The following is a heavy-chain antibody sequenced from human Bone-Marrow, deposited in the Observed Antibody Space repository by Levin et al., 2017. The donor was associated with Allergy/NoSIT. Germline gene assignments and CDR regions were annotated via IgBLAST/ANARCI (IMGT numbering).Heavy chain of an antibody. CDR1: GFTSGDYG. CDR3: ARVGCRGTSCEAGFYYYDGMDV. J-gene: IGHJ6*02. V-gene: IGHV3-49*03. CDR2: IRSRPYGGTT. Sequence: GGSLRLSCTASGFTSGDYGVSWFRQAPGKGLEWVGLIRSRPYGGTTEYAASVKGRVSISRDDPKNIAYLQVNSLKTEDTATYYCARVGCRGTSCEAGFYYYDGMDVWGQGTTVTVSS. D-gene: IGHD2-2*01.